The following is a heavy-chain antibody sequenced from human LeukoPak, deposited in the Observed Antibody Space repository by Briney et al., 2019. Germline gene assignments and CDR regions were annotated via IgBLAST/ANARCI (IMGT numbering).Heavy chain of an antibody. D-gene: IGHD1-1*01. CDR2: LYSGGSA. CDR1: GFIVSSNY. Sequence: GGSLRLSCAASGFIVSSNYMNWVRQAPGKGLEWIAVLYSGGSAYYADSVRGRFTISRDNSKNTLYLQIYSLRAEDTAIYYCARDSETETGWYYYGMDVWGQGTTVTVSS. V-gene: IGHV3-53*01. J-gene: IGHJ6*02. CDR3: ARDSETETGWYYYGMDV.